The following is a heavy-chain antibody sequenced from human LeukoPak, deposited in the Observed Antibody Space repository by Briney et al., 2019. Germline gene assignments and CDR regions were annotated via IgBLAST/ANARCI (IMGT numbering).Heavy chain of an antibody. CDR2: IYTSGST. Sequence: SETLSLTCTVSGGSISSYYWSWIRQPPGKGLEWIGRIYTSGSTNYNPSLKSRVTMSVDTSKNQFSLKLSSVTAADTAVYYCASYLVGATSDAFDIWGQGTMVTVSS. J-gene: IGHJ3*02. CDR1: GGSISSYY. V-gene: IGHV4-4*07. CDR3: ASYLVGATSDAFDI. D-gene: IGHD1-26*01.